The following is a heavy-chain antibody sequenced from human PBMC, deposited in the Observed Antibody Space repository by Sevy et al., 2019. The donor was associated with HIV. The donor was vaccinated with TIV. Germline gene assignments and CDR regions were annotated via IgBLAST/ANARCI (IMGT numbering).Heavy chain of an antibody. V-gene: IGHV3-74*01. J-gene: IGHJ2*01. D-gene: IGHD3-22*01. CDR3: ARDSSGYLGAYRYFDL. CDR2: INSDGSST. CDR1: GFTFSSYW. Sequence: GGSLRLSCAASGFTFSSYWMHWVRQAPGKGLVWVSRINSDGSSTSYADSVKGRFTISRDNAKNTLYLQMNSLRAEDTAVYYCARDSSGYLGAYRYFDLWGRGTLVTVSS.